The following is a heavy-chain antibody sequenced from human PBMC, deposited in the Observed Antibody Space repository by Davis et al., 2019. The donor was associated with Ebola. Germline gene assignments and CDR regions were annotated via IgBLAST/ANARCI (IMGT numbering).Heavy chain of an antibody. Sequence: PSETLSLTCTVSGGSISSYYWSWIRQPPGKGLEWIGYIYYSGSTNYNPSLKSRVTISVDTSKNQFSLKLSSVTAADTAVYYCARLLWFGEYSYYFDYRGQGTLVTVSS. V-gene: IGHV4-59*08. CDR1: GGSISSYY. CDR2: IYYSGST. J-gene: IGHJ4*02. D-gene: IGHD3-10*01. CDR3: ARLLWFGEYSYYFDY.